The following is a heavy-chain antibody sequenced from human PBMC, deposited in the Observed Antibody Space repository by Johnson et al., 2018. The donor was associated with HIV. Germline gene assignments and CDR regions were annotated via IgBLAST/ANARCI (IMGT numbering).Heavy chain of an antibody. CDR2: ISYDGSNK. CDR3: STGDIVVQVAALLLPLHEAFDI. Sequence: QVQLVESGGGVVQPGRSLRLSCAASGFTFSSYAMHWVRQAPGKGLEWVAVISYDGSNKYYADSVKGRFTISSDNSKNTLYLQMNSLKTADTAVYYCSTGDIVVQVAALLLPLHEAFDIWGQGTMVTVSS. D-gene: IGHD2-15*01. CDR1: GFTFSSYA. V-gene: IGHV3-30-3*01. J-gene: IGHJ3*02.